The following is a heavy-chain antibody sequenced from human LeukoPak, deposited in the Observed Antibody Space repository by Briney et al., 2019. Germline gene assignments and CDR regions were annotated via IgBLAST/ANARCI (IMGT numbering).Heavy chain of an antibody. CDR1: GYTFTSFG. CDR2: ISAYNGNT. Sequence: ASVKVSCKAAGYTFTSFGISWVRQARGQGLEWMGWISAYNGNTKSAQKFQGRVIMTTDTSTNTAYMELRSLRSDDTAVFYCVRDLGVDTSMIFFDYWGQGTLVTVSS. CDR3: VRDLGVDTSMIFFDY. J-gene: IGHJ4*02. V-gene: IGHV1-18*01. D-gene: IGHD5-18*01.